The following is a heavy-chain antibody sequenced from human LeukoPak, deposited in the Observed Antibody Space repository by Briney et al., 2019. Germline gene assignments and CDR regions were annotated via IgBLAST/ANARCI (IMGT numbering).Heavy chain of an antibody. J-gene: IGHJ4*01. CDR1: GFTCSSHW. D-gene: IGHD4-11*01. CDR2: INTDGRTI. V-gene: IGHV3-74*01. Sequence: GGSLRLSCAPSGFTCSSHWMSWVHQAPGKELVWVSRINTDGRTITYADSVKGRFTISRDNAKNTLYLQMNSLRAEDTAVYYCVRSAFLTTEFYFDYWGHGTLVTVSS. CDR3: VRSAFLTTEFYFDY.